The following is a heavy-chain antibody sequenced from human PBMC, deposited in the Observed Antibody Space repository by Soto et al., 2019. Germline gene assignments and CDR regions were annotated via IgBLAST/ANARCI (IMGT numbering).Heavy chain of an antibody. CDR2: INPSGGST. CDR3: ARDGDVLRFLEWAADWFDP. Sequence: QVQLVQSGAEVKKPGSSVKVSCKASGYTFTSYYRHWVRQAPGQGLEWMGIINPSGGSTSYAQKCQVRVTMIRDTYTSTVYMGLSSMRSEDTAVYYCARDGDVLRFLEWAADWFDPWGQGALVTVSS. V-gene: IGHV1-46*01. CDR1: GYTFTSYY. J-gene: IGHJ5*02. D-gene: IGHD3-3*01.